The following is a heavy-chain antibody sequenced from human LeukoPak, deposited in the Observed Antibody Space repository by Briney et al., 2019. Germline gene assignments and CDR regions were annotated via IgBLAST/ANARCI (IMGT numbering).Heavy chain of an antibody. CDR1: GGSISSGDYY. J-gene: IGHJ4*02. CDR3: ARYGRKLWFGELRVSY. V-gene: IGHV4-30-4*08. CDR2: IYYSGST. D-gene: IGHD3-10*01. Sequence: SETLSLTCTVSGGSISSGDYYWSWIRQPPGKGLEWIGYIYYSGSTYYNPSLKSRVTISVDTSKNQFSLKLSSVTAADTAVYYCARYGRKLWFGELRVSYWGQGTLVTVSS.